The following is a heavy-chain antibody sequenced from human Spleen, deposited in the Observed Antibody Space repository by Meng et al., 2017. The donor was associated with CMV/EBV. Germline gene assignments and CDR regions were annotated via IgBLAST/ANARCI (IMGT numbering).Heavy chain of an antibody. V-gene: IGHV1-2*02. D-gene: IGHD3-22*01. CDR3: ARGEVTMIVVVIDWFDP. Sequence: QGELGQVGGECNKPRASVKVSCKASGYTFTGYYMHWVRQAPGQGLEWMGWINPNSGGTNYAQKFQGRVTMTRDTSISTAYMELSRLRSDDTAVYYCARGEVTMIVVVIDWFDPWGQGTLVTVSS. CDR2: INPNSGGT. CDR1: GYTFTGYY. J-gene: IGHJ5*02.